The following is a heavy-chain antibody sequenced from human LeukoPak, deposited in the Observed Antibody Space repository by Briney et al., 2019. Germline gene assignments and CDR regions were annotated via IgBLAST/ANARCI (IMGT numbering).Heavy chain of an antibody. CDR1: GFTVSSNY. V-gene: IGHV3-66*04. D-gene: IGHD3-22*01. Sequence: PGGSLRLSCAASGFTVSSNYMSWVRQAPGKGLEWVSVIYSGGSTYYADSVKGRFTISRDNSKNTLYLQMNSLRAEDTAVYYCASHLYYYDSSGERWGQGTLVTVSS. CDR3: ASHLYYYDSSGER. CDR2: IYSGGST. J-gene: IGHJ4*02.